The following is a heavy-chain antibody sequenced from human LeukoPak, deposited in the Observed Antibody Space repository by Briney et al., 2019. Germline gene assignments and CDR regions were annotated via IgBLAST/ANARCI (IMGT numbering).Heavy chain of an antibody. J-gene: IGHJ2*01. V-gene: IGHV1-2*02. CDR2: INPDSGAT. D-gene: IGHD1-26*01. CDR1: GYTFTGYY. CDR3: ARCPKQVGFAYWHFDL. Sequence: ASVKVSCKASGYTFTGYYIHWVRQAPGEGLEWMGWINPDSGATNYAQKFQGRVTMTRGTSISTGYMELSRLRSDDTAVYYCARCPKQVGFAYWHFDLWGRGTVVTVSS.